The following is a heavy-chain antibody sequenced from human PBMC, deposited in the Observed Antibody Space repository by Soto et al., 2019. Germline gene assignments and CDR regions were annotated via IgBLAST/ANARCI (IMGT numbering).Heavy chain of an antibody. Sequence: QVQLVQSGAEVKKPGASVKVSCKASGYTFTSYGISWVRQAPGQGLEWMGWISAYNGNTNYAQKLQGRVTMTTDTSTSTAYMELRSLRSDDTAVYYCAREGRVLILVEYSSSSERYYYYGMDVWGQGTTVTVSS. CDR1: GYTFTSYG. V-gene: IGHV1-18*01. CDR3: AREGRVLILVEYSSSSERYYYYGMDV. CDR2: ISAYNGNT. D-gene: IGHD6-6*01. J-gene: IGHJ6*02.